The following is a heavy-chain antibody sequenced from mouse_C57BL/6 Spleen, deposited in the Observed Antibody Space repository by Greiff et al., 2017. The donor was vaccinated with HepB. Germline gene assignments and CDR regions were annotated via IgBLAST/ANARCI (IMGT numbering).Heavy chain of an antibody. J-gene: IGHJ2*01. CDR3: TRWMVYY. V-gene: IGHV1-15*01. D-gene: IGHD1-1*02. CDR2: IDPETGGT. Sequence: VQLQQSGAELVRPGASVTLSCKASGYTFTDYEMHWVKQTPVDGLEWIGAIDPETGGTAYNQKFKGKAILTADNSSSTAYMELRSLTSEDSAVYYCTRWMVYYWGQGTTLTVSS. CDR1: GYTFTDYE.